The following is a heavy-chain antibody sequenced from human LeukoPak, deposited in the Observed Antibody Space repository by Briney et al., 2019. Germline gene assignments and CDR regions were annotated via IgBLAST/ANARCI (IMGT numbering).Heavy chain of an antibody. CDR1: GFTFSSYS. D-gene: IGHD3-3*01. V-gene: IGHV3-21*01. Sequence: GGSLRLSCAASGFTFSSYSMNWVRQAPGKGLEWVSSISSSSSYIYYADSVKGRFTISRDNAKNSLYLQMNSLRAEDTAVYYCARVLRGGDFWSGYYMSIFDYWGQGTLVTVSS. J-gene: IGHJ4*02. CDR3: ARVLRGGDFWSGYYMSIFDY. CDR2: ISSSSSYI.